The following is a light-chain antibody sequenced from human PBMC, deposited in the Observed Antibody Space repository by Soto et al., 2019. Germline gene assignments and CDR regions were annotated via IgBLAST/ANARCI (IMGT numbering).Light chain of an antibody. Sequence: QSALTQPRSVSGSPGQSVTISCTGTSSDVGGYNSVSWYQHHPGKAPKLMIYDVTKRPSGVPDRFSGSKSGNTASLTISGLQADGEADYYCCSYAGSRVVFGGGTKRTVL. CDR1: SSDVGGYNS. J-gene: IGLJ2*01. CDR3: CSYAGSRVV. V-gene: IGLV2-11*01. CDR2: DVT.